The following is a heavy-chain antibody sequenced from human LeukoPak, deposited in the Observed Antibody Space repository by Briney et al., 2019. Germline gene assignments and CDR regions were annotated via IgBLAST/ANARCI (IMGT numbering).Heavy chain of an antibody. D-gene: IGHD3-16*01. V-gene: IGHV4-59*01. CDR3: AXGVXITFGGAADY. CDR1: GGSINNYY. Sequence: PXETLXXXCTVSGGSINNYYWSWIRQPPGKGLEWIGYIYSSGSTNYNPSLKSRVTISVDMSKSQFSLKLSSVTAADTAVYYCAXGVXITFGGAADYWGQGTLVTVSS. J-gene: IGHJ4*02. CDR2: IYSSGST.